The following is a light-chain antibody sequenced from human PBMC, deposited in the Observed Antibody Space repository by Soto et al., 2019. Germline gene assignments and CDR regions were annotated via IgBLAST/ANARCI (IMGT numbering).Light chain of an antibody. CDR2: GAS. CDR3: QQYNNWPWT. CDR1: EGVATN. V-gene: IGKV3-15*01. Sequence: EIVMTQSPATLSVSPGERATLSCRASEGVATNLAWYQQTPGQAPRLLIYGASNRATGIPARFSGSGSGTEFTLTISSLQSVDFAVYSCQQYNNWPWTFGQGTKVDIK. J-gene: IGKJ1*01.